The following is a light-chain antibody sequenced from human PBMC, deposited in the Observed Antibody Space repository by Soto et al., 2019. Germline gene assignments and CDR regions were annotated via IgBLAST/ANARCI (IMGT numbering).Light chain of an antibody. CDR3: QQYGDSPWT. J-gene: IGKJ1*01. Sequence: EIVFTQSPGTLSLSPGERATLSCRATQTVATAYLGWYQQKPGQAPRLLIFAASSRATGIPDRFSGSGSGTDFSLTISRLEPEDFAVYYCQQYGDSPWTFGQGTKVDIK. CDR1: QTVATAY. V-gene: IGKV3-20*01. CDR2: AAS.